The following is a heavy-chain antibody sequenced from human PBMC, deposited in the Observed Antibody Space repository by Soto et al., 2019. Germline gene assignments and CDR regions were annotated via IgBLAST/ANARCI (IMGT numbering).Heavy chain of an antibody. CDR3: TRAKQMATILDY. CDR2: ISGSGTSM. CDR1: GFPFTNTY. V-gene: IGHV3-11*01. Sequence: PGGSLRLSCAASGFPFTNTYMSWIRQAPGKGLEWVSHISGSGTSMYSDSVRGRFTISRDNANNSLYLQMNSLTAEDTAVYYCTRAKQMATILDYWGQGALVTV. J-gene: IGHJ4*02. D-gene: IGHD6-13*01.